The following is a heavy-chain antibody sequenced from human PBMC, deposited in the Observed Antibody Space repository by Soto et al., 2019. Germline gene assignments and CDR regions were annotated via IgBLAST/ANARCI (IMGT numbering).Heavy chain of an antibody. CDR3: ARGPRGYDFWSGTHYYYYYGMDV. CDR2: ISYDGSNK. J-gene: IGHJ6*02. CDR1: GFTFSSYA. Sequence: GGSLRLSCAASGFTFSSYAMHWARQAPGKGLEWVAVISYDGSNKYYADSVKGRFTISRDNSKNTLYLQMNSLRAEDTAVYYCARGPRGYDFWSGTHYYYYYGMDVWGQGTTVTVSS. V-gene: IGHV3-30-3*01. D-gene: IGHD3-3*01.